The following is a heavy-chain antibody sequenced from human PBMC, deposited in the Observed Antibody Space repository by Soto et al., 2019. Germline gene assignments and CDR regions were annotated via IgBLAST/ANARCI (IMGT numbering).Heavy chain of an antibody. CDR1: GFTFSSYG. Sequence: PGGSLRLSCAASGFTFSSYGMHWVRQAPGKGLEWVAVIWYDGSNKYYADSVKGRFTISRDNSKNTLYLQMNSLRAEDTAVYYCARDYLISHPVDYWGQGTLVTVSS. CDR3: ARDYLISHPVDY. V-gene: IGHV3-33*01. CDR2: IWYDGSNK. D-gene: IGHD3-10*01. J-gene: IGHJ4*02.